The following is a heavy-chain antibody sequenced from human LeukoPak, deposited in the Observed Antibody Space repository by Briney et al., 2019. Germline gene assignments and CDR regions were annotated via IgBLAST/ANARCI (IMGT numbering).Heavy chain of an antibody. Sequence: GGSLRLSCAASGFTFSSYNMNWVRQAPGKGLEWVSSISSSSSYIYYADSVKGRFTISRDNSKNTLYLQMNSLRAEDTAVYYCARDGASITIFGVVRARYYMDVWGKGTTVTVSS. D-gene: IGHD3-3*01. CDR3: ARDGASITIFGVVRARYYMDV. CDR1: GFTFSSYN. CDR2: ISSSSSYI. J-gene: IGHJ6*03. V-gene: IGHV3-21*01.